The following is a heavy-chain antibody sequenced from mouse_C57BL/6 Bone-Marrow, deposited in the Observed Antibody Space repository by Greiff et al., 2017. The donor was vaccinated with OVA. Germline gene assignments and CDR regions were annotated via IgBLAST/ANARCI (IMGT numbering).Heavy chain of an antibody. D-gene: IGHD1-1*01. CDR1: GYTFTSYW. J-gene: IGHJ2*01. CDR2: IHPNSGST. V-gene: IGHV1-64*01. CDR3: ARVGAYGSSSLDY. Sequence: QVQLQQPGAELVKPGASVKLSCKASGYTFTSYWMHWVKQRPGQGLEWIGMIHPNSGSTNYNEKFKSKATLTVDKSSSTAYMQLSSLTSEDSAVYYCARVGAYGSSSLDYWGQGTTLTVSS.